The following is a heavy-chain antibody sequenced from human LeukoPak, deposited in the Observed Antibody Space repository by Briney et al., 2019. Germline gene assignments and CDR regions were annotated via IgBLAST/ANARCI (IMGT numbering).Heavy chain of an antibody. CDR3: ATCVRAAAGTCYFDY. J-gene: IGHJ4*03. CDR2: ISASGGST. Sequence: PGGSLRLSCAASGFTFSSYAMSWVRQAPGKGLEWVSIISASGGSTYYADSVKGRFTISRDNTLYLQMNSLGAEDTAVYYCATCVRAAAGTCYFDYWGQGTLVTVSS. D-gene: IGHD6-13*01. V-gene: IGHV3-23*01. CDR1: GFTFSSYA.